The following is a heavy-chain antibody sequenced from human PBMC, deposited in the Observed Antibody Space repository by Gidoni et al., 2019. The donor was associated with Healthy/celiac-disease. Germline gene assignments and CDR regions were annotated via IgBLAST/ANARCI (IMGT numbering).Heavy chain of an antibody. V-gene: IGHV3-30-3*01. D-gene: IGHD2-15*01. CDR3: ARPYCSGGSCAFDI. CDR1: GFTFSSYA. J-gene: IGHJ3*02. CDR2: ISYDGSNK. Sequence: QVQLVESGGGVVQPGRSLRLSCAASGFTFSSYAMHCVRQAPGKGLEWVAVISYDGSNKYYADSVKGRFTISRDNSKNTLYLQMNSLRAEDTAVYYCARPYCSGGSCAFDIWGQGTMVTVSS.